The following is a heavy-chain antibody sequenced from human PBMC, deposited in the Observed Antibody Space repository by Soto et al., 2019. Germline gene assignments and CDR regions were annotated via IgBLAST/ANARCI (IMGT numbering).Heavy chain of an antibody. J-gene: IGHJ3*02. D-gene: IGHD1-26*01. V-gene: IGHV3-72*01. Sequence: GGSLRLSCAASGSTLSDHYVDWVRQAPGKWLEWVGRSGNKANSDTTEYGSSVKGRFTISRDDSKNSMYLQMNSLKTEDTAVYYCTRGYSGIDIYAFDIWGQGXLVTV. CDR1: GSTLSDHY. CDR2: SGNKANSDTT. CDR3: TRGYSGIDIYAFDI.